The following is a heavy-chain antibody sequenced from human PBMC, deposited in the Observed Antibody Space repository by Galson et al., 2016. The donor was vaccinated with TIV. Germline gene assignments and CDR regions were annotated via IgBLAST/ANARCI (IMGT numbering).Heavy chain of an antibody. V-gene: IGHV3-11*01. J-gene: IGHJ5*02. CDR3: ARERILLSAAVPRTNWFDP. Sequence: SLRLSCAASGFDFSGYYMSWVRQAPGKGLEWISYIGSRGSPIVYADSVKGRFTISRDNAKNSVYLQMNSLRFEDTAVYYCARERILLSAAVPRTNWFDPWGQGTLVTVSS. CDR2: IGSRGSPI. CDR1: GFDFSGYY. D-gene: IGHD2-2*01.